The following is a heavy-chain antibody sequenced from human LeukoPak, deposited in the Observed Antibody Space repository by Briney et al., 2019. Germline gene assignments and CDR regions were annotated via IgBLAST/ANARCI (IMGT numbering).Heavy chain of an antibody. D-gene: IGHD3-10*01. CDR1: GYTFTSYD. V-gene: IGHV1-8*01. CDR3: ARFLDRVWFGEFDYYYYGMDV. J-gene: IGHJ6*02. CDR2: MNPNSGNT. Sequence: ASVKVSCKASGYTFTSYDINWVRQATGQGLEWMGWMNPNSGNTGYAQKFQGRVTMTRNTSISTAYMELSSLRSEDTAVYYCARFLDRVWFGEFDYYYYGMDVWGQGTTVTVSS.